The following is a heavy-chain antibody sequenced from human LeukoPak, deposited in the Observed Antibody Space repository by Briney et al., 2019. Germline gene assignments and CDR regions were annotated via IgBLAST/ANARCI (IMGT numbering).Heavy chain of an antibody. J-gene: IGHJ4*02. CDR2: INSDGSST. V-gene: IGHV3-74*01. Sequence: GGSLRLSCAASGVTFTGYRMQGVRQAPGKGLVWVSRINSDGSSTSYADSVKGRFTISRDNAKNTLYLQMNSLRAEDTTVYYCAAVPYYYDSSDYYRADYFGYWGQGTLVTVSS. D-gene: IGHD3-22*01. CDR1: GVTFTGYR. CDR3: AAVPYYYDSSDYYRADYFGY.